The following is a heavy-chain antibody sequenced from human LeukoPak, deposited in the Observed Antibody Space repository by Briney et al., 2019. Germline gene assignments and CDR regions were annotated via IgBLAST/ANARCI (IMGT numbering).Heavy chain of an antibody. CDR3: ARDGGSSWDQIDY. V-gene: IGHV4-59*01. J-gene: IGHJ4*02. CDR1: GGAISSYY. CDR2: IYYSGST. Sequence: SETLSLTCTVSGGAISSYYWSWIRQPPGKGLEWIGYIYYSGSTNYNPSLKSRVTISVDTSKNQFSLKLSSVTAADTAVYYCARDGGSSWDQIDYWGQGTLVTVSS. D-gene: IGHD6-13*01.